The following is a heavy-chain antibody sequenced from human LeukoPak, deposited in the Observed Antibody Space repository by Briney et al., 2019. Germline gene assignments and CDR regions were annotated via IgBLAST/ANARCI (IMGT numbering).Heavy chain of an antibody. CDR2: IDQDGSEK. J-gene: IGHJ4*02. Sequence: PGGSLRLSCAASGFTFSSYWMSWVRQVPGKGLEWVANIDQDGSEKYYVDSVKGRFTISRDNAKNSLYLQMNSLRAEDTAVYFCAREDDPKPKYDYWGQGTLVTVSS. CDR3: AREDDPKPKYDY. D-gene: IGHD1-1*01. CDR1: GFTFSSYW. V-gene: IGHV3-7*01.